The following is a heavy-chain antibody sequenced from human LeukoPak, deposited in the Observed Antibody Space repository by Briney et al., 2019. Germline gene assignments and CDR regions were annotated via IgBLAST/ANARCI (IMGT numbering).Heavy chain of an antibody. Sequence: GRSLRLFCTTPRYTFGDKPANWVRQAPEKGLVGVGHSRANRGDKIQDCAAFVKGRFSISRDDATRVVYLQVNSLKAEDTAVDYCTRGYYNSFWGQGTLVTVSS. CDR3: TRGYYNSF. J-gene: IGHJ4*02. CDR1: RYTFGDKP. D-gene: IGHD3-10*01. V-gene: IGHV3-49*04. CDR2: SRANRGDKIQ.